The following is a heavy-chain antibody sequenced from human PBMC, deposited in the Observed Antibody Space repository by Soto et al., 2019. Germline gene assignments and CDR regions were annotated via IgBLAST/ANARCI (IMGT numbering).Heavy chain of an antibody. D-gene: IGHD3-10*01. Sequence: QITLKESGPTLVKPTQTLTLSCTVSGFSLTTPGVGVGWIRQPPGKALQWLALIYWNDADYFNPSLTSRLTITRDTSKNQVVLTMTNMDPVDTATYFCAHRRRVGSYSEPTFDYWGQGTQVIVSS. V-gene: IGHV2-5*01. CDR1: GFSLTTPGVG. CDR3: AHRRRVGSYSEPTFDY. J-gene: IGHJ4*02. CDR2: IYWNDAD.